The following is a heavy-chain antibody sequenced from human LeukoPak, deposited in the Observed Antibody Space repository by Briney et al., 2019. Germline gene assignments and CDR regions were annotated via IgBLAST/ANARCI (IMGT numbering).Heavy chain of an antibody. V-gene: IGHV3-48*02. Sequence: GRSLRLSCAASGFTFSSYGMHWVRQAPGKGLEWVSYISRSSSTIYYADSVKGRFTISRDNAKNSLYLQMNSLRDEDTAVYYCARDQFYAFDIWGQGTMVTVSS. D-gene: IGHD5-24*01. CDR3: ARDQFYAFDI. J-gene: IGHJ3*02. CDR1: GFTFSSYG. CDR2: ISRSSSTI.